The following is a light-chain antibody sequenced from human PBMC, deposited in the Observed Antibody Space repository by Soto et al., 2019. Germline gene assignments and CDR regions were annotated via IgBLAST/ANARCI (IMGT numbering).Light chain of an antibody. V-gene: IGLV2-14*01. Sequence: QSALTQPASVSGSPGQSITISCTGTSSDVGGYNYVSWYQQHPGKAPKLIIYDVTNRPSGVSNRFSGSKSGNTASLTISGLQAEDEADYYCSSYTISSTWVFGGGTKPTVL. CDR3: SSYTISSTWV. CDR2: DVT. CDR1: SSDVGGYNY. J-gene: IGLJ3*02.